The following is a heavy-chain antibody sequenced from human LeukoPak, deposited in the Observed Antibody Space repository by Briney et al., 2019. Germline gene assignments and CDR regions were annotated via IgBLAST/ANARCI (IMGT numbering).Heavy chain of an antibody. CDR1: GFTFSSYA. Sequence: GGSLRLSCAASGFTFSSYAMSWVRQAQGKGLQWVSAISGSGGSTYYADSVKGRFTISRDNSKNTLYLQMNSLRAEDTAVYYCAKGSSSWPPTLYMDVWGKGTTVTVSS. V-gene: IGHV3-23*01. CDR3: AKGSSSWPPTLYMDV. D-gene: IGHD6-13*01. J-gene: IGHJ6*03. CDR2: ISGSGGST.